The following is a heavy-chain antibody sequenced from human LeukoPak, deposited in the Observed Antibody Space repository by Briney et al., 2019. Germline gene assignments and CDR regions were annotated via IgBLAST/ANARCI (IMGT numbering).Heavy chain of an antibody. CDR1: GDSTASGYY. D-gene: IGHD3-22*01. CDR2: IYQSGTT. Sequence: SETLSLTCTVSGDSTASGYYGGWIRQAPGKGLEWIGSIYQSGTTYYNPSLKSRVTISIDTSENQFSLRLTSVTDADTAVYYCARGRRGYRTEFDSWGQGTLVTVSS. CDR3: ARGRRGYRTEFDS. J-gene: IGHJ4*02. V-gene: IGHV4-38-2*02.